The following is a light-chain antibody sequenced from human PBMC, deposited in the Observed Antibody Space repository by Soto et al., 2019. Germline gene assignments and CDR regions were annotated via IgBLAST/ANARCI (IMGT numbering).Light chain of an antibody. CDR1: SSNIGAGYD. CDR2: GNS. V-gene: IGLV1-40*01. CDR3: QSFDSSLSGSVV. J-gene: IGLJ2*01. Sequence: QSALTQPPSVSGAPGQRVTISCTGSSSNIGAGYDVHWYQHLPGTAPKLLIYGNSNRPSGVPDRFSGSKSGTSASLAITGLQAEDEADYYCQSFDSSLSGSVVFGGGTKLTVL.